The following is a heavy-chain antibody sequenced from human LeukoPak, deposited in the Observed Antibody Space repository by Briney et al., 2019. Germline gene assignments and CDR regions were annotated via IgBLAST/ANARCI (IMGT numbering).Heavy chain of an antibody. D-gene: IGHD2-8*01. V-gene: IGHV3-23*01. CDR2: ISGSGYNT. CDR3: AKDNRAFCTSGVCSSFDY. CDR1: GFTFASYA. J-gene: IGHJ4*02. Sequence: GGSLRLSCAASGFTFASYAMSWVRQAPGKGLEWVSSISGSGYNTYYADSVKGRFTISRDNSENTLYPQMSGLRAEDTAVYYCAKDNRAFCTSGVCSSFDYWGQGTLVTVSS.